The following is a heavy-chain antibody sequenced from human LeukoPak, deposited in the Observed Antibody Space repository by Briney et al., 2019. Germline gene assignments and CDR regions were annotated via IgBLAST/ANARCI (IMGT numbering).Heavy chain of an antibody. CDR1: GYTFTSFG. J-gene: IGHJ3*02. CDR2: INPSGGST. CDR3: AREPIVVVPAAIHDAFDI. V-gene: IGHV1-46*01. D-gene: IGHD2-2*02. Sequence: ASVKVSCMASGYTFTSFGFSWVRQAPGQGLEWMGIINPSGGSTSYAQKFQGRVTMTRDTSTSTVYMELSSLRSEDTAVYYCAREPIVVVPAAIHDAFDIWGQGTMVTVSS.